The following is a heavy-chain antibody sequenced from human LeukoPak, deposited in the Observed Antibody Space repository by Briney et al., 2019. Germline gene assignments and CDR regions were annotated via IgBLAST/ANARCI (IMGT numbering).Heavy chain of an antibody. J-gene: IGHJ4*02. Sequence: SETLSLTCAVYGGSFSGYYWSWIRQPPGKGLEWIGEIYHSGSTNYNPSLKSRVTISLDKSKNQFSLKLNSVTAADTAVYYCARVPGSSSWYYFDYWGQGTLVTVSS. V-gene: IGHV4-34*01. CDR3: ARVPGSSSWYYFDY. CDR2: IYHSGST. CDR1: GGSFSGYY. D-gene: IGHD6-13*01.